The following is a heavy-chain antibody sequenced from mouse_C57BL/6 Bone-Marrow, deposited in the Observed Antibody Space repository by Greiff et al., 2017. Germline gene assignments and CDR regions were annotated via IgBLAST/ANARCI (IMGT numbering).Heavy chain of an antibody. CDR3: ARGRLRRRRYAMDY. CDR2: IDPSDSYT. Sequence: VQLQQPGAELVMPGASVKLSCKASGYTFTSYWMHWVKQRPGQGLEWIGEIDPSDSYTNYNQKFKGKSTLTVDKSSSTAYMQLSSLTSEDSAVYYCARGRLRRRRYAMDYGGQGTSVTVSS. CDR1: GYTFTSYW. V-gene: IGHV1-69*01. J-gene: IGHJ4*01. D-gene: IGHD2-4*01.